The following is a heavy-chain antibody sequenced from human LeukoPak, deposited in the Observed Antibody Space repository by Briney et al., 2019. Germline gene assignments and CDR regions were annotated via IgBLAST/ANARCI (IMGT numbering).Heavy chain of an antibody. CDR2: MTSSSRFK. Sequence: GGSLRLSCAASGFNFSIYSLNWVRQAPGKGLEWVASMTSSSRFKYYADSVKGRFTISRDNAKNSLFLQMNSLRAEDTAVYYCATSPGLGYSSSLTGVDYWGQGTLVTVSS. D-gene: IGHD6-6*01. V-gene: IGHV3-21*01. CDR1: GFNFSIYS. J-gene: IGHJ4*02. CDR3: ATSPGLGYSSSLTGVDY.